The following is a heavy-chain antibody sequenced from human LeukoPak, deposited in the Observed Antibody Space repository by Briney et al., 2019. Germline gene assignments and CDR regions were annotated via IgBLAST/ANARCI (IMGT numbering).Heavy chain of an antibody. J-gene: IGHJ4*02. CDR3: ARGGHSGSYYDFDY. D-gene: IGHD1-26*01. CDR2: IYYSGST. Sequence: PSETLSLTCTVSGGSISSYYWSWIRQPPGKGLEWIGYIYYSGSTNYNPSLKSQVTISVDTSKNQFSLKLSSVTAADTAVYYCARGGHSGSYYDFDYWGQGTLVTVSS. V-gene: IGHV4-59*01. CDR1: GGSISSYY.